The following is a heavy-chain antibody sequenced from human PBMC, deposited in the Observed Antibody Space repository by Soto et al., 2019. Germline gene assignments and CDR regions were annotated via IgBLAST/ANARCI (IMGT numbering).Heavy chain of an antibody. Sequence: ASVKASCKASGYTFTRSGISWARQAPGQGPEWMGWISSYNGDTNYAQTFQGRVTMTTDTSISTAYMELSSLRSEDTAVYYCAREGLDSSGSYDAFDIWGQGTMVTVSS. CDR2: ISSYNGDT. V-gene: IGHV1-18*01. CDR3: AREGLDSSGSYDAFDI. CDR1: GYTFTRSG. D-gene: IGHD3-22*01. J-gene: IGHJ3*02.